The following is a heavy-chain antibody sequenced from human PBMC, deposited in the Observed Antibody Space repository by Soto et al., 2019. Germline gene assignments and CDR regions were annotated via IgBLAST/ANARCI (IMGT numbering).Heavy chain of an antibody. Sequence: GGSLRLSCAASGFTFSSYSMNWVRQAPGKGLEWVSSISSSSSYIYYADSVKGRFTISRDNAKNSLYLQMNSLRAEDTAVYYFARDYDILTGYYHNAPVDYWGQGTLVTVSS. CDR1: GFTFSSYS. D-gene: IGHD3-9*01. J-gene: IGHJ4*02. CDR2: ISSSSSYI. CDR3: ARDYDILTGYYHNAPVDY. V-gene: IGHV3-21*01.